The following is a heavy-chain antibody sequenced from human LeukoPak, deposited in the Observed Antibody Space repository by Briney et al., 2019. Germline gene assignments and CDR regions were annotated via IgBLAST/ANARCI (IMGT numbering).Heavy chain of an antibody. V-gene: IGHV1-46*01. J-gene: IGHJ4*02. D-gene: IGHD3-10*01. Sequence: ASVKVSCKASGDTFSSYYMHWVRQAPGQGLEWMGIITPSGDSTNYARKFQGRVTMTRDTSTSTVYMELSSLRSEDTAVYYCAREGFHGRELFPTFDYWGQGTLVTVSS. CDR2: ITPSGDST. CDR3: AREGFHGRELFPTFDY. CDR1: GDTFSSYY.